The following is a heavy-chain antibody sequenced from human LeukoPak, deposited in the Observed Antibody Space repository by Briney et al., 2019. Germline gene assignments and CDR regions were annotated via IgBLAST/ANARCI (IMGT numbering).Heavy chain of an antibody. J-gene: IGHJ6*02. V-gene: IGHV3-21*01. D-gene: IGHD1-26*01. Sequence: PGGSLRLSCAASGFTFSSYSMNWVRQAPGKGLEWASSISSSSSYIYYADSVKGRFTISRDNAKNSLYLQMNSLRAEDTAVYYCARDNPKQYSGSYYGDLGYYGMDVWGQGTTVTVSS. CDR3: ARDNPKQYSGSYYGDLGYYGMDV. CDR2: ISSSSSYI. CDR1: GFTFSSYS.